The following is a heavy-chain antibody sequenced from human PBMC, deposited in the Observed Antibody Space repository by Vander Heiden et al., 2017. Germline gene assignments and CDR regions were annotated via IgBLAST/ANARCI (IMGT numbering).Heavy chain of an antibody. Sequence: EVQLVTSVGGLIQPGGSLTLPCAATGFTVSTNNMSWVRQAPGKGLEWVSVIYSGGSTYYADSVKGRFTISRDNSKNTLYLQMNSLRAEDTAVYYCARQWFGEFFDYWGQGTLVTVSS. J-gene: IGHJ4*02. CDR2: IYSGGST. V-gene: IGHV3-53*01. D-gene: IGHD3-10*01. CDR1: GFTVSTNN. CDR3: ARQWFGEFFDY.